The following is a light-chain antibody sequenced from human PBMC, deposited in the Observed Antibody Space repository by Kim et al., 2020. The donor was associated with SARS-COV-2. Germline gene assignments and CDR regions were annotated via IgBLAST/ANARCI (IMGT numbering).Light chain of an antibody. Sequence: SPGERAPLSCRASQSVSNNLAWYQLKPGQAPRLRIYGASTRATGTPARFSGSGSGTDFTLIVSSLQSEDFAVYYCHQYNDWPPGDTFGQGTKLEI. V-gene: IGKV3-15*01. J-gene: IGKJ2*01. CDR3: HQYNDWPPGDT. CDR2: GAS. CDR1: QSVSNN.